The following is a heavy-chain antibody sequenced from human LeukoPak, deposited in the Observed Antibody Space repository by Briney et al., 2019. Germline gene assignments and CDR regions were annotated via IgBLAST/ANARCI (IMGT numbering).Heavy chain of an antibody. CDR3: AGPVGPTGDSDAFDI. V-gene: IGHV4-59*08. CDR2: IYYSGRT. J-gene: IGHJ3*02. CDR1: GGSISSFY. D-gene: IGHD1-26*01. Sequence: SQTLSLTCTVSGGSISSFYWSWIRQPPGKGLEWIGYIYYSGRTNYNPSLKSRVTISVDTSKNQFSLKLSSVTAADTAVYYCAGPVGPTGDSDAFDIWGQGTMVTVS.